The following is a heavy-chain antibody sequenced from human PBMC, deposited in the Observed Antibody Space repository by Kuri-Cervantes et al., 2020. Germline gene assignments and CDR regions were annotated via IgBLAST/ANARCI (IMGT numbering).Heavy chain of an antibody. CDR3: ARDSGYSSGWYGNFDP. CDR2: INHSGST. CDR1: GGSFSGYY. J-gene: IGHJ5*02. D-gene: IGHD6-19*01. V-gene: IGHV4-34*01. Sequence: ESLKISCAVSGGSFSGYYWSWIRQPPGKGLEWIGEINHSGSTNYNPSLKSRVTISVDTSKNQFSLKLSSVTAADTAVYYCARDSGYSSGWYGNFDPWGQGTLVTVSS.